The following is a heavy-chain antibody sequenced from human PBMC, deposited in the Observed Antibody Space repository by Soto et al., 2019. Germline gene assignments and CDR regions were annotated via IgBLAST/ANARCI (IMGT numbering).Heavy chain of an antibody. V-gene: IGHV4-30-2*06. CDR1: GGSISSGGYS. CDR3: ASDYYGMDV. J-gene: IGHJ6*02. Sequence: SETLSLTCTVSGGSISSGGYSWTWIRQSPRKGLEWIGYTYQRGSAYYNPSLTSRVTISVDRSKNQFSLNLTSVTAADTAASYCASDYYGMDVWGQGTTVTVSS. CDR2: TYQRGSA.